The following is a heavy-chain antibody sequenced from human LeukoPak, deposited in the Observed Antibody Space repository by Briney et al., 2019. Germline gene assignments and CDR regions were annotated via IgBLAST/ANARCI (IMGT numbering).Heavy chain of an antibody. J-gene: IGHJ4*02. D-gene: IGHD3-9*01. V-gene: IGHV1-18*01. CDR2: ISTYNADT. CDR1: GYTFTSYG. CDR3: ARDRRYFDWLYYFDY. Sequence: ASVKVSCKASGYTFTSYGISWVRQAPGQGLEWMGWISTYNADTDYAQKFQGRVTMTTETSTSTAYMELRSLRSDDTAVYYCARDRRYFDWLYYFDYWGQGTLVTVSS.